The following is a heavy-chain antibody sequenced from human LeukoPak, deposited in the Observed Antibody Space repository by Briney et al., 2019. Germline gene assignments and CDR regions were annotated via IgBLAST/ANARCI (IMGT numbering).Heavy chain of an antibody. Sequence: GGSLRLSCAASGFTFSSYVMHWVRQAPGKGLEWVAIISYDGSNEYYADSVKGRFTISRDNAKNTLYLQMNSLRAEDTAVYYCARDTGTTRLDYWGQGTLVTVSS. D-gene: IGHD4-17*01. J-gene: IGHJ4*02. V-gene: IGHV3-30*04. CDR2: ISYDGSNE. CDR1: GFTFSSYV. CDR3: ARDTGTTRLDY.